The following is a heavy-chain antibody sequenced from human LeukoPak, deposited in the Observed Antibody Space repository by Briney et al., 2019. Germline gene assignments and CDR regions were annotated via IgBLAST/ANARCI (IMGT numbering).Heavy chain of an antibody. D-gene: IGHD1-26*01. J-gene: IGHJ4*02. Sequence: ASVTVSCKASGYTFTSYGISWVRQAPGQGLEWMGWISAYNGNTNYAQKFQGRVTMTEDTSTDTAYMELSSLRSEDTAVYYCATIDSSGSYTHNQPYWGQGTLVTVSS. CDR1: GYTFTSYG. V-gene: IGHV1-18*01. CDR2: ISAYNGNT. CDR3: ATIDSSGSYTHNQPY.